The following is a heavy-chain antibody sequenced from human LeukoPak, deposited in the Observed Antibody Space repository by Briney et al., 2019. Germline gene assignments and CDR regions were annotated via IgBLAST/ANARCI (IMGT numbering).Heavy chain of an antibody. CDR1: EFTFSSNY. Sequence: GGSLRLSCAASEFTFSSNYMSWVRQAPGKGLEWVSVIYSGGSTYYADSVKGRFTISRDNSKNTLYLQMNSLRAEDTAVYYCAKEYTVMVIVLDAFDIWGQGTMVTVSS. CDR2: IYSGGST. D-gene: IGHD5-18*01. V-gene: IGHV3-53*01. J-gene: IGHJ3*02. CDR3: AKEYTVMVIVLDAFDI.